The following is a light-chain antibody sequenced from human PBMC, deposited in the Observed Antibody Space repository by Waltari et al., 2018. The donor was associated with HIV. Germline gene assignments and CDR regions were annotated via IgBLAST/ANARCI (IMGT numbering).Light chain of an antibody. V-gene: IGLV2-14*01. CDR1: SLDIGLYDF. J-gene: IGLJ2*01. CDR2: GVN. CDR3: QSYDSSLSGSI. Sequence: QSALTQPASMSGSPGQSITISCTASSLDIGLYDFLSWYNHLPNTAPQLIIYGVNRRPPGGSSRVSASKSADMASLTISGLQPEDEADYYCQSYDSSLSGSIFGGGTKLTVL.